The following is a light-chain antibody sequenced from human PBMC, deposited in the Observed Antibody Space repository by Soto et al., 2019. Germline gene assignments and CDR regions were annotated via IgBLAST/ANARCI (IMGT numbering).Light chain of an antibody. CDR1: QGLNSAY. V-gene: IGKV3-20*01. CDR2: GAS. Sequence: EIVLTQAPGTLSLSPGERAALSCRASQGLNSAYLAWYQQKPGQAPRLLIYGASSRDSGIPDRFGGSGSGTDFTLTISRLEREDVAVYFCQQYGDSPWTFGQGTKVDIK. J-gene: IGKJ1*01. CDR3: QQYGDSPWT.